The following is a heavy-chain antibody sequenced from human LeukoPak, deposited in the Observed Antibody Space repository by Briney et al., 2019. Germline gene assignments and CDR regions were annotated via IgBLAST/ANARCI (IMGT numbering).Heavy chain of an antibody. V-gene: IGHV1-46*01. CDR3: ARESACGTTNCLAPADWLDP. Sequence: ASVKVSCKASGYTFTSYYMHWVRQAPGQGLEWVGIINPSGGSTSYAQKFQGRVTMTRDTSISTAYMEVDSLTSDDTAVYYCARESACGTTNCLAPADWLDPWGQGTLVIVSS. CDR2: INPSGGST. D-gene: IGHD2-2*01. J-gene: IGHJ5*02. CDR1: GYTFTSYY.